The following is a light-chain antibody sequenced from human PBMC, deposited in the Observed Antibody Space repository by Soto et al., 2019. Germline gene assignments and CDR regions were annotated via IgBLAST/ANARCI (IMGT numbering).Light chain of an antibody. J-gene: IGKJ5*01. V-gene: IGKV3-20*01. Sequence: TQSPSTLSASIGDKVTITCRASQSISSWLAWYQQKPGQAPRLLIYGTSSRATGIPDRFSGSGSGTDFTLTISRLEPEDFAVYYCQQYGSSPITFGQGTRLEIK. CDR3: QQYGSSPIT. CDR1: QSISSW. CDR2: GTS.